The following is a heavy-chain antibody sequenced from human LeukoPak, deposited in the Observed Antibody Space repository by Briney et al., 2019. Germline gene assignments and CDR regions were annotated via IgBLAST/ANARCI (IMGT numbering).Heavy chain of an antibody. Sequence: GGSLRLSCAASGFTFSSYWMSWVRQAPGKGLEWVANIKQDGSEKYYVDSVKGRFTISRDNAKNSLYLQMNSLRAEDTAVYYCTKYYDFWSGHYTYDYWGQGTLVTVSS. J-gene: IGHJ4*02. D-gene: IGHD3-3*01. CDR2: IKQDGSEK. CDR1: GFTFSSYW. CDR3: TKYYDFWSGHYTYDY. V-gene: IGHV3-7*01.